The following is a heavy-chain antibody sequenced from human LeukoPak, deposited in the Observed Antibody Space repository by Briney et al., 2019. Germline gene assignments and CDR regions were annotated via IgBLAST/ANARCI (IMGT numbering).Heavy chain of an antibody. CDR3: ATRGAYSSSWSLHY. Sequence: GGSLRLSCAASGFIFSSYAMSWVRQAPGKGLAWVSAISGSGGGTYYADSVKGRFTISRDNSKNTLYLQMNSLRAEDTAVYYCATRGAYSSSWSLHYWGQGTLVTVSS. CDR2: ISGSGGGT. CDR1: GFIFSSYA. D-gene: IGHD6-13*01. J-gene: IGHJ4*02. V-gene: IGHV3-23*01.